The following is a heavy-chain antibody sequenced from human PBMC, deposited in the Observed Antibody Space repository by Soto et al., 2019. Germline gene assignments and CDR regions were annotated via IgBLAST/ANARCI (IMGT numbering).Heavy chain of an antibody. V-gene: IGHV4-59*03. Sequence: SETLSITCAVYGESINNSCWSWIRQPPGKGLEWIGDLYHTGATTYNPSLKSRVTMSVDTSKNQFSLRLSSVTAADTAVYYCATHPGGGGYWGQGTLVTVSS. J-gene: IGHJ4*02. CDR3: ATHPGGGGY. CDR2: LYHTGAT. CDR1: GESINNSC. D-gene: IGHD3-10*01.